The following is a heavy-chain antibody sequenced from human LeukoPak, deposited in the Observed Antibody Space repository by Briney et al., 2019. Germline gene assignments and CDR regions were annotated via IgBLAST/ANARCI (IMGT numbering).Heavy chain of an antibody. J-gene: IGHJ3*02. D-gene: IGHD6-13*01. CDR3: ASRPLLSAAAAESPGAFDI. V-gene: IGHV5-51*01. CDR1: GYSFTSYW. Sequence: GESLNISCKGSGYSFTSYWIGWVRQMPGKGLEWMGIIYPGDSDTRYSPSFQGQVTISADKSISTAYLQWSSLKASDSAMYYCASRPLLSAAAAESPGAFDIWGQGTMVTVSS. CDR2: IYPGDSDT.